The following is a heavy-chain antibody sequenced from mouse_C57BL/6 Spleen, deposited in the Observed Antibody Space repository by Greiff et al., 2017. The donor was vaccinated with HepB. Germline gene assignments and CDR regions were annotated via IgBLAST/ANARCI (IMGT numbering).Heavy chain of an antibody. CDR2: ISYDGSN. CDR1: GYSITSGYY. J-gene: IGHJ4*01. D-gene: IGHD2-3*01. V-gene: IGHV3-6*01. Sequence: EVKVEESGPGLVKPSQSLSLTCSVTGYSITSGYYWNWIRQFPGNKLEWMGYISYDGSNNYNPSLKNRISITRDTSKNQLFLKLNSVTTEDTATYYCARYYHYYAMDYWGQGTSVTVSS. CDR3: ARYYHYYAMDY.